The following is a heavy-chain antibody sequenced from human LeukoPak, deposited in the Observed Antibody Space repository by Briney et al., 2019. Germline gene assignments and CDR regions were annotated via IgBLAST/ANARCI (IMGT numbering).Heavy chain of an antibody. J-gene: IGHJ3*02. CDR2: INAGNGNT. D-gene: IGHD3-9*01. V-gene: IGHV1-3*03. CDR3: ARGYYDILTGYFYDAFDI. Sequence: ASVKVSCKASGYTFTSYGISWVRQAPGQGLEWMGWINAGNGNTKYSQEFQGRVTITRDTSASTAYMELSSLRSEDMAVYYCARGYYDILTGYFYDAFDIWGQGTMVTVSS. CDR1: GYTFTSYG.